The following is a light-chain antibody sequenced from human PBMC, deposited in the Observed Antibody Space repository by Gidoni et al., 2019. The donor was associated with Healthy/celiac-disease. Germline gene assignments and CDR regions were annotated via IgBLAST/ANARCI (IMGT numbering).Light chain of an antibody. CDR2: AAS. V-gene: IGKV1-39*01. J-gene: IGKJ1*01. Sequence: DIQMTQSPSSLSASVGDRVTIHCRASQSIISYLNWYQQKPGKAPKLLIYAASSLQSGVPPRFSGSGSGTDFTLTISSLQPEDFATYYCQQSYSTPRTFGQGTKVEIK. CDR3: QQSYSTPRT. CDR1: QSIISY.